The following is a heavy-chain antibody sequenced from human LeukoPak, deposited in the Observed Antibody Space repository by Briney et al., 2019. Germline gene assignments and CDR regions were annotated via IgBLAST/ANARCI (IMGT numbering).Heavy chain of an antibody. V-gene: IGHV1-18*01. CDR1: GYTFTSYG. Sequence: GASVKVSCKASGYTFTSYGISWVRQAPGQGLEWMGWISAYNGNTNYAQKLQGRVTMTTDTPTSTAYMELRSLRSDDTAVYYCARGPTLRIDCSGGSCYGTWVAGVDYWGQGTLVTVSS. D-gene: IGHD2-15*01. CDR2: ISAYNGNT. J-gene: IGHJ4*02. CDR3: ARGPTLRIDCSGGSCYGTWVAGVDY.